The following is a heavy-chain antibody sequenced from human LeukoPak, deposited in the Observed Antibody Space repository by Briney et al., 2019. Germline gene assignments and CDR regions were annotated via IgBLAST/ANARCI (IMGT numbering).Heavy chain of an antibody. D-gene: IGHD3-22*01. CDR1: GGTFSSYA. J-gene: IGHJ3*02. Sequence: GSSVKVSCKASGGTFSSYAISWVRQAPGQGLEWMGGIIPIFGTANYAQKFQGRVTIIADESTSTAYMELSSLRSEDTAVYYCACLTTADAFDIWGQGTMVTVSS. V-gene: IGHV1-69*01. CDR3: ACLTTADAFDI. CDR2: IIPIFGTA.